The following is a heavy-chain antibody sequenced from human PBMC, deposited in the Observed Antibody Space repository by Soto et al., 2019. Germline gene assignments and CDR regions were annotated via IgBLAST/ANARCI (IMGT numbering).Heavy chain of an antibody. V-gene: IGHV3-23*01. CDR3: AGPGYSSQDY. CDR2: ISGSGGDT. J-gene: IGHJ4*02. D-gene: IGHD5-18*01. CDR1: GFTFSSFA. Sequence: AGGSLRLSCVASGFTFSSFALSWVRQAPGKGLEWVSAISGSGGDTDYADSVKGRFTISRDNSKSTLYLQLNSLRVEDTAVYYCAGPGYSSQDYWGQGTLVTVSS.